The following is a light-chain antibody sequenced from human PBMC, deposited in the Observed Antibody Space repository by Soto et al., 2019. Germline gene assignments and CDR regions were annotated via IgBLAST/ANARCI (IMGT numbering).Light chain of an antibody. Sequence: QSALTQPASVSGSPGQSITISCAATSSNVGSYFLVSWYRHQSGRAPQLILYEGDKRPSGVSDRFSGSKSGSTASLTISGLQTDDEAHYYCSSYPSSGTFHVAFGGGTKVTVL. J-gene: IGLJ2*01. CDR2: EGD. CDR1: SSNVGSYFL. V-gene: IGLV2-14*02. CDR3: SSYPSSGTFHVA.